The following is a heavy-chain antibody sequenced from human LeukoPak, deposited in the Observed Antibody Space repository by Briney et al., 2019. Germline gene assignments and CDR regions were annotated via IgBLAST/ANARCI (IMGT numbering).Heavy chain of an antibody. D-gene: IGHD1-26*01. CDR3: ARDRHSGSSLVGYYYYYMDV. J-gene: IGHJ6*03. CDR1: GGSISSYY. Sequence: SETLSLTCTVSGGSISSYYWSWIRQPPGKGLEWIGYIYYSGSTNYNPSLKSRVTISVDTSKNQFSLKLSSVTAADTAVDYCARDRHSGSSLVGYYYYYMDVWGKGTTVTVSS. V-gene: IGHV4-59*01. CDR2: IYYSGST.